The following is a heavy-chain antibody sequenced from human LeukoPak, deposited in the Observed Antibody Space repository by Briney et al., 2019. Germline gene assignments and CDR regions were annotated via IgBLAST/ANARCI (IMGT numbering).Heavy chain of an antibody. Sequence: GGSLRLSCAASGFTFSSYEMNWVRQAPGKGLEWVSYISSSGSPIYYADSVKGRFTIARDNAKNSLYLQMNSLRAGDTAIYYCARDTPNPALIGPDYWGQGTLVTVSS. J-gene: IGHJ4*02. CDR1: GFTFSSYE. CDR3: ARDTPNPALIGPDY. D-gene: IGHD3-16*01. CDR2: ISSSGSPI. V-gene: IGHV3-48*03.